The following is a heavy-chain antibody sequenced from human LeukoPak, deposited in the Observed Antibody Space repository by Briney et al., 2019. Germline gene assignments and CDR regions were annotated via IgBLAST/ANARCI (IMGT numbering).Heavy chain of an antibody. Sequence: SETLSLTCTVSGGSISSYYWSWIRQPPGKGLEWIGYIYYSGSTNYSPSLKSRVTISVDTSKNQFSLKLSSVTAADTAVYYCARHAGELGFDYWGQGTLVTVFS. CDR2: IYYSGST. CDR1: GGSISSYY. J-gene: IGHJ4*02. D-gene: IGHD1-7*01. CDR3: ARHAGELGFDY. V-gene: IGHV4-59*08.